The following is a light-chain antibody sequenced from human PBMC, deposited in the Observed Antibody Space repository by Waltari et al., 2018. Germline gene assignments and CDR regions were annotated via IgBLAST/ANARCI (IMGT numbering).Light chain of an antibody. CDR2: VNSDGSH. Sequence: QLVLTQSPSASASLGASVKPTCTLSSGHSTTVIAWLQKRPAKGPRYLMKVNSDGSHNKGDEIPDRFSGSSSGAERYLTISSLQSEDEADYYCQTGGHGTWVFGGGTKLTVL. CDR3: QTGGHGTWV. CDR1: SGHSTTV. J-gene: IGLJ3*02. V-gene: IGLV4-69*01.